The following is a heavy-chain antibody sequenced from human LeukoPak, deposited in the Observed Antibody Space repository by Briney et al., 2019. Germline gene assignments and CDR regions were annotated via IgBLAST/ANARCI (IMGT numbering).Heavy chain of an antibody. J-gene: IGHJ5*02. D-gene: IGHD2-2*01. CDR3: ARRRCSSTSCYAYRVVVNWFGP. CDR2: IYHSGST. Sequence: PGGSLRLSCAASGFTFNSYSMNWVRQAPGKGLEWIGYIYHSGSTYYNPSLKSRVTISVDRSKNQFSLKLSSVTAADTAVYYCARRRCSSTSCYAYRVVVNWFGPWGQGTLVTVSS. CDR1: GFTFNSYS. V-gene: IGHV4-34*01.